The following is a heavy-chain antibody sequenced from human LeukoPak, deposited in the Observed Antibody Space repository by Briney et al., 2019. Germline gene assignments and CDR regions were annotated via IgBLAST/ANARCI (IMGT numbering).Heavy chain of an antibody. CDR1: GGSISSYY. V-gene: IGHV4-59*01. CDR2: IYDSGST. J-gene: IGHJ4*02. D-gene: IGHD3-22*01. Sequence: SETLSLTCTVSGGSISSYYWSWIRQPPGKGLEWIGNIYDSGSTNYNPSLKSRVTISVDTSKNQCSLKLSSVTAADTAVYYCARQSISGSSLSYFDCWGQGTLVNVSS. CDR3: ARQSISGSSLSYFDC.